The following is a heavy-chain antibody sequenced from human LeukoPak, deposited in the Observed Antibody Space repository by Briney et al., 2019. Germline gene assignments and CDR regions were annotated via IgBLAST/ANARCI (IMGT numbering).Heavy chain of an antibody. J-gene: IGHJ4*02. D-gene: IGHD2-2*01. CDR2: IDPSDSYT. CDR1: GYSFTSYW. Sequence: GESLKISCKGSGYSFTSYWISLVRQMPGKGLEWVGRIDPSDSYTNYSPSFQGHVTISGDKSISTAYLQWSSLKASDTALYYCARQIGYCSSTSCYVYFDYWGQGTLVTVSS. CDR3: ARQIGYCSSTSCYVYFDY. V-gene: IGHV5-10-1*01.